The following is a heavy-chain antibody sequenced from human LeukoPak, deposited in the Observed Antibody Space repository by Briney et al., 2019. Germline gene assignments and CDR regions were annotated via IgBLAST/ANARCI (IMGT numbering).Heavy chain of an antibody. CDR1: GYTFISYA. V-gene: IGHV1-18*01. CDR2: ISAYNGDT. D-gene: IGHD3-10*01. J-gene: IGHJ5*02. Sequence: GASVKVSCKASGYTFISYAMNWVRQAPGQGLEWMGWISAYNGDTNYAQNLQGRVTMTTDTSTSTAYMELRSLRSDGTATYFCARDGLYYYGSGTQKWFDPWGQGTLVTVSS. CDR3: ARDGLYYYGSGTQKWFDP.